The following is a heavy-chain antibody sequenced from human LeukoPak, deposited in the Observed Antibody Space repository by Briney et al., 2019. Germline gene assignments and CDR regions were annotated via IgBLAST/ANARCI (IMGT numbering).Heavy chain of an antibody. Sequence: PGGSLRLSCAASGFTFSSYAMHWVRQAPGKGLEWVAVISYDGSNKYYADSVKGRFTISRDNSKNTLYLQMNSLRAEDTAVYYCARDHLPPILVISDFWSGSFDYWGQGTLVTVSS. CDR2: ISYDGSNK. CDR3: ARDHLPPILVISDFWSGSFDY. D-gene: IGHD3-3*01. J-gene: IGHJ4*02. CDR1: GFTFSSYA. V-gene: IGHV3-30*04.